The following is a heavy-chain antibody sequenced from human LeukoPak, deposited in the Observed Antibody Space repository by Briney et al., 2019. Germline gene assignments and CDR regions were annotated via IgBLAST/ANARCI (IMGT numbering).Heavy chain of an antibody. Sequence: SETLSLTCNVSGGSSSSSNYNWGWIRQPPGKGLEWIGSIYYSGSTYYNPSLKSRVTISVDTSKNQFSLKLSSVTAADTAVYYCARDRSVGVLWFGEFDYWGQGTLVTVSS. CDR2: IYYSGST. V-gene: IGHV4-39*07. CDR1: GGSSSSSNYN. J-gene: IGHJ4*02. D-gene: IGHD3-10*01. CDR3: ARDRSVGVLWFGEFDY.